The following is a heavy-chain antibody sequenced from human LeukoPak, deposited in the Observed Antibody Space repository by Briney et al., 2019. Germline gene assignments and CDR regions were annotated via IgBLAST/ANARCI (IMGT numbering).Heavy chain of an antibody. Sequence: SQTLSLTCTVSVDSLSRRDYYWSWSRRPPGEGLEWIGYIYYSGSTYYNPCLNSRVTISVDTSKNQFSLKLSSGTAADTDVYFCARAVVVVAATNWFDPWGQGTLVTVSS. J-gene: IGHJ5*02. V-gene: IGHV4-30-4*01. D-gene: IGHD2-15*01. CDR2: IYYSGST. CDR3: ARAVVVVAATNWFDP. CDR1: VDSLSRRDYY.